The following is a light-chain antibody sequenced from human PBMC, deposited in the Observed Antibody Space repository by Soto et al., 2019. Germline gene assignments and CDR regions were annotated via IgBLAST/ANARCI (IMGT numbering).Light chain of an antibody. CDR3: SSYTDTISVV. CDR1: SSDVGGYNL. CDR2: EGN. J-gene: IGLJ2*01. V-gene: IGLV2-14*02. Sequence: QSVLTQPASVSGSPGQSITISCTGTSSDVGGYNLVSWYQQHTGKAPKLMIYEGNERPSGVSYRFSGSKSGNTASLTISGLQAEDEADYYCSSYTDTISVVFGGGTKLTVL.